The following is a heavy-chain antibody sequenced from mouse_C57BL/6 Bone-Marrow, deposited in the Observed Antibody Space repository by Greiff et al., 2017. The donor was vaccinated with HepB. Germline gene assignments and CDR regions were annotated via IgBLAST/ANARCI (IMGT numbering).Heavy chain of an antibody. CDR3: ARKLRWYFDV. CDR1: GYTFTSYG. J-gene: IGHJ1*03. Sequence: LVESGAELARPGASVKLSCKASGYTFTSYGISWVKQRTGQGLEWIGEIYPRSGNTYYNEKFKGKATLTADKSSSTAYMELRSLTSEDSAVYFCARKLRWYFDVWGTGTTVTASS. V-gene: IGHV1-81*01. CDR2: IYPRSGNT.